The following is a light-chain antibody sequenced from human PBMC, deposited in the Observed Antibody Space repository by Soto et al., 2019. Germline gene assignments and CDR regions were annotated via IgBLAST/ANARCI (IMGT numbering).Light chain of an antibody. Sequence: DIPMSQSTSSLSASVGDRVTITCRASQNINTYLNWYQQKPGKAPKLLIFAASSLQSGVPSRFSGSGSRTDFTLTISSLQPEDFAAYYCQQTSTAPFTFGPGTKVDIK. CDR3: QQTSTAPFT. V-gene: IGKV1-39*01. CDR1: QNINTY. CDR2: AAS. J-gene: IGKJ3*01.